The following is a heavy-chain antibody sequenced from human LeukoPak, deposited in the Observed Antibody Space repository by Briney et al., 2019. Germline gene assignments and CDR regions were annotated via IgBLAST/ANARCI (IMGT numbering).Heavy chain of an antibody. J-gene: IGHJ5*02. Sequence: SETLSLTCSVSGDSIISSSYCWGWIRQPPGKGLEWIGSFSYSGSTYYNPSLQSRVTISTDTSKNQFFLNLTSVTAADTAVYYCARIPLWFGDPWGQRTLVTVSS. D-gene: IGHD3-10*01. CDR1: GDSIISSSYC. CDR3: ARIPLWFGDP. V-gene: IGHV4-39*07. CDR2: FSYSGST.